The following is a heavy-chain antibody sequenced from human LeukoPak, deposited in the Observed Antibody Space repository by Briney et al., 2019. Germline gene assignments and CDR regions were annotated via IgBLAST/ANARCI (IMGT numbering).Heavy chain of an antibody. CDR1: GYSFTSYW. J-gene: IGHJ4*02. CDR3: ARHVRGSSSWSLEY. CDR2: IYPGDSDT. Sequence: GESLKISCKGSGYSFTSYWIVWVRQMPGKGLEWMGIIYPGDSDTRYSPSFQGQVTISADKSITTAYLQRSSLKASDTAMYYCARHVRGSSSWSLEYWGQGTLVTVSS. V-gene: IGHV5-51*01. D-gene: IGHD6-13*01.